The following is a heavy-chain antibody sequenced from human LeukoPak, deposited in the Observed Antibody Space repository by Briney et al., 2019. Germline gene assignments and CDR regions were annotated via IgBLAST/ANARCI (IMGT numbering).Heavy chain of an antibody. D-gene: IGHD2-2*01. V-gene: IGHV3-7*01. CDR3: TRTRGCSSTSCYADY. J-gene: IGHJ4*02. Sequence: PGGSLRLSCAASGFTFSSYWMSWVRQAPGKGLEWVANIKQDGSEKYYVDSVKGRFTISRDNSKKTLYLQMNSLRAEDTALYYCTRTRGCSSTSCYADYWGQGTLVTVSS. CDR1: GFTFSSYW. CDR2: IKQDGSEK.